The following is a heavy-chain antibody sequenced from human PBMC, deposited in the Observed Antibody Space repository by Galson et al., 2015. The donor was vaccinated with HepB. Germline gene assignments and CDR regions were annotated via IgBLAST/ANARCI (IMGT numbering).Heavy chain of an antibody. V-gene: IGHV3-48*04. J-gene: IGHJ6*02. CDR1: GFTSSSYS. Sequence: SLRLSCAASGFTSSSYSMNWVRQAPGKGLEWIAYISHNTWTRSYADSVKGRFTVSRDNNKNSVDLQLSSLRAEDTAVYFCARERRPNHGYYGAMDAWGQGTTVTVSS. CDR3: ARERRPNHGYYGAMDA. D-gene: IGHD1-26*01. CDR2: ISHNTWTR.